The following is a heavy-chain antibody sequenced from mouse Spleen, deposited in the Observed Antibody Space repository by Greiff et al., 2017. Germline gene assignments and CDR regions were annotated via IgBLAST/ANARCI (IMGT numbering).Heavy chain of an antibody. D-gene: IGHD2-4*01. CDR1: GYTFTDYN. Sequence: EVQLQESGPELVKPGASVKIPCKASGYTFTDYNMDWVKQSHGKSLEWIGDINPNNGGTIYNQKFKGKATLTVDKSSSTAYMELRSLTSEDTAVYYCARAYYDPYYAMDYWGQGTSVTVSS. CDR3: ARAYYDPYYAMDY. CDR2: INPNNGGT. J-gene: IGHJ4*01. V-gene: IGHV1-18*01.